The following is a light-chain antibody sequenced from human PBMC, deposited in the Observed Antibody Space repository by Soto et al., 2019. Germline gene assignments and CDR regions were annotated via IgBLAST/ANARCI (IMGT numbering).Light chain of an antibody. CDR2: GAS. V-gene: IGKV3-15*01. CDR3: QQYYTWPLT. CDR1: QSVNSN. J-gene: IGKJ4*01. Sequence: EIVMTQSPATLSVSPGDRATLSCRASQSVNSNLAWYRQKRGQAPRLLIYGASTRATDIPARFSGSGSGAEFTLTISSLQSEDFAVYYCQQYYTWPLTFGGGTKVDI.